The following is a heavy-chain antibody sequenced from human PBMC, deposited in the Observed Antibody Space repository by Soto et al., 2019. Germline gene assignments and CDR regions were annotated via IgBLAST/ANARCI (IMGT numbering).Heavy chain of an antibody. J-gene: IGHJ4*02. V-gene: IGHV3-23*01. CDR3: AKAQLTDGDYGRGVYFDY. Sequence: GGSLRLSCAASGFTFSSYAMSWVRQAPGKGLEWVSAISGSGGSTYYADSVKGRFTISRDNSKNTLYLQMNSLRAEDTAVYYCAKAQLTDGDYGRGVYFDYWGQGTLVTVSS. CDR1: GFTFSSYA. D-gene: IGHD4-17*01. CDR2: ISGSGGST.